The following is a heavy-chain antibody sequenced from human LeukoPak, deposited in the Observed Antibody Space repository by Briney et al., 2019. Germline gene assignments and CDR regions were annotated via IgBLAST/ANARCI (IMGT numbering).Heavy chain of an antibody. CDR3: AHRIGHRYYDSSGYYNWFDP. CDR1: GFSLGTSGVG. Sequence: SGPTLVNPTQTLTLTCTFSGFSLGTSGVGVGWIRQPPGKALEWLALIYWNDDKRYSPSLKSRLTITKDTSKNQVVLTMTNMDPVDTATYYCAHRIGHRYYDSSGYYNWFDPWGQGTLVTVSS. V-gene: IGHV2-5*01. J-gene: IGHJ5*02. CDR2: IYWNDDK. D-gene: IGHD3-22*01.